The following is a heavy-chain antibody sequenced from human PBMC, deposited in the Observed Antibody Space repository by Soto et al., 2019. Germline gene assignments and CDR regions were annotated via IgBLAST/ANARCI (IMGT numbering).Heavy chain of an antibody. CDR3: ARIHGDYSYYFDY. J-gene: IGHJ4*02. CDR2: INPNSGGT. V-gene: IGHV1-2*04. CDR1: GYTFTGYY. Sequence: QVQLVQSGAEVKKPGASVKVSCKASGYTFTGYYMHWVRQAPGQGLEWMGWINPNSGGTNYAQKFQGWVTMTRDTSISTAYMELSRLRSDDTAVCYCARIHGDYSYYFDYWGQGTLVTVSS. D-gene: IGHD4-17*01.